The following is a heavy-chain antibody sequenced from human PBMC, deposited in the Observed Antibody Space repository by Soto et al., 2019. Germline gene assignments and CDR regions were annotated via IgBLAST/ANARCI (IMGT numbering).Heavy chain of an antibody. V-gene: IGHV3-30*03. Sequence: QVQLVESGGGVVQPGRSLRLSCAASGFTFSSSGIHWVRQAPGKGLEWEAVISYDGGNKYYVDSVKGRFTISRDNSKNTLYLQMSSLRAEDTAVYYCATDFSGWYGSSEYGFWGQGTLVSVSS. J-gene: IGHJ4*02. CDR3: ATDFSGWYGSSEYGF. D-gene: IGHD6-19*01. CDR1: GFTFSSSG. CDR2: ISYDGGNK.